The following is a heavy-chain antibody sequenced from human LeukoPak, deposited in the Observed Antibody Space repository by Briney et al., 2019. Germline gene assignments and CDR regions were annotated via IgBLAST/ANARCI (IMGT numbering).Heavy chain of an antibody. CDR1: GGSVSSGSYY. V-gene: IGHV4-61*01. J-gene: IGHJ4*02. Sequence: SETLSLTCTVSGGSVSSGSYYWSWIRQPPGKGLEWIGYIYYSGSTNYNPSLKSRVTISVDTSKNQFSLKLSSVTAADTAVYYCARDRGFMDWGQGTLVTVSS. CDR3: ARDRGFMD. CDR2: IYYSGST. D-gene: IGHD3-10*01.